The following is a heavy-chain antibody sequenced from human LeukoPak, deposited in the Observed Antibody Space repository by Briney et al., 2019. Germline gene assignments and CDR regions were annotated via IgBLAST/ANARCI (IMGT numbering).Heavy chain of an antibody. CDR1: GYTFIGYY. Sequence: ASVKVSCKASGYTFIGYYMHWVRQAPGQGLEWMGWINPNSGDTDYAQKFQGRVTMTRDTSISTAYMELSRLRSDDTAVYYCARDLTYYDSSGYSNYWGQGTLVTVSS. CDR2: INPNSGDT. J-gene: IGHJ4*02. CDR3: ARDLTYYDSSGYSNY. D-gene: IGHD3-22*01. V-gene: IGHV1-2*02.